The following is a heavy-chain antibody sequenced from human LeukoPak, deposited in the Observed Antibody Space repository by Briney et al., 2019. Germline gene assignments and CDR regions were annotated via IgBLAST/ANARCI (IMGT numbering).Heavy chain of an antibody. D-gene: IGHD3-22*01. CDR3: AKDRTPEPLYYDSSGRGDYFDY. Sequence: GGSLRLSCAASGFTFSDYYMSWIRQAPGKGLEWVSYISSSGSTIYYADSVKGRLTISKDNAKNSLYLQMNSLRAEDTAVYYCAKDRTPEPLYYDSSGRGDYFDYWGQGTLVTVSS. J-gene: IGHJ4*02. CDR1: GFTFSDYY. CDR2: ISSSGSTI. V-gene: IGHV3-11*01.